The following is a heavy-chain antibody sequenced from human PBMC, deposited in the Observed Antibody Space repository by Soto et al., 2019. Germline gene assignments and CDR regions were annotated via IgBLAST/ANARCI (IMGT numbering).Heavy chain of an antibody. J-gene: IGHJ3*02. V-gene: IGHV1-18*01. CDR2: ISAYNGNT. D-gene: IGHD3-22*01. CDR1: GYTFTSCG. CDR3: AYDSSDHDAFDI. Sequence: ASVKVSCKASGYTFTSCGISWVRQAPGQGLEWMGWISAYNGNTNYAQKLQGRVTMTTDTSTSTAYMELRSLRSDDTAVYYCAYDSSDHDAFDIWGQGTMVTVSS.